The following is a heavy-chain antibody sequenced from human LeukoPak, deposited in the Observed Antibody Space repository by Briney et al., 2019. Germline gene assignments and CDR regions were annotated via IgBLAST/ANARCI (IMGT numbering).Heavy chain of an antibody. CDR2: IYHSGST. D-gene: IGHD3-3*01. Sequence: SQTLSLTCAVSGGSISSGGYSWSWIRQPPGKGLEWIGYIYHSGSTYYNPSLKSRVTISVDRSKNQFSLKLSSVTAADTAVYYCARGNPNYDFWSGSTSGFDPWGQGTLVTVSS. V-gene: IGHV4-30-2*01. J-gene: IGHJ5*02. CDR3: ARGNPNYDFWSGSTSGFDP. CDR1: GGSISSGGYS.